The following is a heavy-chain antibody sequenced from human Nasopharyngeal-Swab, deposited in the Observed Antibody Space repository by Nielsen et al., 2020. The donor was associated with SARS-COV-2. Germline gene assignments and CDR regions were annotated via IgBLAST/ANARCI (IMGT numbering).Heavy chain of an antibody. CDR3: AREWINNFDY. Sequence: GGSLRLSCAASGFTFSTYAMHWVRQAPGKGLEWVADISYDGDNKYYADSVKGRFTISRDNSKNTLYLQMKSLRAEDTAVYYCAREWINNFDYWGQGTLVTVSS. CDR2: ISYDGDNK. V-gene: IGHV3-30-3*01. J-gene: IGHJ4*02. CDR1: GFTFSTYA. D-gene: IGHD5-12*01.